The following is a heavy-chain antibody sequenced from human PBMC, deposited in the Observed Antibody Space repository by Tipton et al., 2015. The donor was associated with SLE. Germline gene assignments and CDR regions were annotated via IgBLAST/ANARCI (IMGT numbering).Heavy chain of an antibody. CDR3: ARDDYGGSHYFDY. CDR1: GFTFSSYS. V-gene: IGHV3-48*04. CDR2: ISSSGSTM. J-gene: IGHJ4*02. Sequence: SLRLSCAASGFTFSSYSMNWVRQAPGKGLEWVSYISSSGSTMYYADSVKGRFTISRDNAKNSLYLQMNSLRAEDTAVYYCARDDYGGSHYFDYWGQGTLVTVSS. D-gene: IGHD4-23*01.